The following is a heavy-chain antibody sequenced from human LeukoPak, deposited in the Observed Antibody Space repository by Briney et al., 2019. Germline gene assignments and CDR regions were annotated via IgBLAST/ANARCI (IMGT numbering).Heavy chain of an antibody. V-gene: IGHV1-46*01. D-gene: IGHD5-18*01. CDR2: INPSGGST. Sequence: ASVKVSCKASGYTFTSYYMHWVRQAPGQGLEWMGIINPSGGSTSYAQKFQGRVTMTRDMSTSTVYMELSSLRSEDTAVYYCARGGGYSYGYSPADAFDIWGQGTMVTVSS. J-gene: IGHJ3*02. CDR3: ARGGGYSYGYSPADAFDI. CDR1: GYTFTSYY.